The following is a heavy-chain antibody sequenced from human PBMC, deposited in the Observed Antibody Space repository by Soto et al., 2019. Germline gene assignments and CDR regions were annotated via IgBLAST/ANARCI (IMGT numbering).Heavy chain of an antibody. CDR1: GGTSTRYA. J-gene: IGHJ4*02. Sequence: QERLVQSGAEVRKPGSSVKVSCKVTGGTSTRYAINWVRQAPGQGLEWMGGIVPMFGTSKYAQKFQGRVTITAYTSTNIAYMELRSLRSEDTAVYYCNRGSEYDFWSGYLWGQVTLVYVS. D-gene: IGHD3-3*01. CDR3: NRGSEYDFWSGYL. CDR2: IVPMFGTS. V-gene: IGHV1-69*06.